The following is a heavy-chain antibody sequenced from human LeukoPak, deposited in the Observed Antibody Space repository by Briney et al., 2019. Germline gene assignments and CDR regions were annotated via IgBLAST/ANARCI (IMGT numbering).Heavy chain of an antibody. CDR3: ARAGGDMITFGGVIVTPGGYYYYYMDV. Sequence: GASVKVSCKVSGYTLTELSMHWVRQAPGKGLEWMGGFDPEDGETIYAQKLQGRVTMTRDTSISTAYMELSRLRSDDTAVYYRARAGGDMITFGGVIVTPGGYYYYYMDVWGKGTTVTISS. CDR1: GYTLTELS. J-gene: IGHJ6*03. D-gene: IGHD3-16*02. CDR2: FDPEDGET. V-gene: IGHV1-24*01.